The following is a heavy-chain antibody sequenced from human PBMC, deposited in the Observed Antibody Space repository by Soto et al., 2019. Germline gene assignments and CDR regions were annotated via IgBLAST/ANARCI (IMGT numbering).Heavy chain of an antibody. V-gene: IGHV3-48*02. Sequence: PGGSLRLSCAASGFTLSSYSMNWVRQAPGKGLEWVSYISSGSSTIYYADSVKGRFTISRDNAKNSLYLQMNSLRDEDTAVYYCARVDFCGAIYWGQGTLVTVSS. J-gene: IGHJ4*02. CDR2: ISSGSSTI. CDR3: ARVDFCGAIY. D-gene: IGHD2-21*01. CDR1: GFTLSSYS.